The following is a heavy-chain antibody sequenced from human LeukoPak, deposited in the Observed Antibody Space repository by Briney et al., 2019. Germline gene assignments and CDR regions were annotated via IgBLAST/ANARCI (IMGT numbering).Heavy chain of an antibody. V-gene: IGHV3-7*05. CDR3: ARDRWSRLSYYGMDV. D-gene: IGHD4-23*01. CDR1: GFTFSSYW. Sequence: GGSLSHSCAASGFTFSSYWMSWVRQAPGKGLEWVANIKQDGSEKSYVGSVKGRLTIYRDNAKNSLYLQMNSLRAEDTAVYYCARDRWSRLSYYGMDVWAQGNTVPVSS. CDR2: IKQDGSEK. J-gene: IGHJ6*01.